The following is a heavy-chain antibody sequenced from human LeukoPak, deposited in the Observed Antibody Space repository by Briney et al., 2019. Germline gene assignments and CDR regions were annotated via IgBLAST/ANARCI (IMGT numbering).Heavy chain of an antibody. CDR2: INPNSGGT. CDR3: ARDVVQGSGTPGPIDY. CDR1: GYTFTDYY. D-gene: IGHD3-10*01. J-gene: IGHJ4*02. Sequence: ASVKVSFKASGYTFTDYYMHWVRQAPGQGLEWMGWINPNSGGTNFAQNFQGRVTMTRDTSISTAYMELSRLRYDDTAVYYCARDVVQGSGTPGPIDYWGQGTLVTVSS. V-gene: IGHV1-2*02.